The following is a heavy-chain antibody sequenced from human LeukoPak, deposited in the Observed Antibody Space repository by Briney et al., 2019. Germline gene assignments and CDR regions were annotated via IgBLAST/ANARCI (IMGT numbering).Heavy chain of an antibody. Sequence: GGSLRLSCAASGFTFGSYWMHWVRQAPGKGLLWVSGINTDGRDTRYADSVKGRFTISRDNAKNSLYLQMNSLRAEDTAVYYCAKSSSSSWYLDYWGQGTLVTVSS. CDR1: GFTFGSYW. J-gene: IGHJ4*02. V-gene: IGHV3-74*01. CDR2: INTDGRDT. D-gene: IGHD6-13*01. CDR3: AKSSSSSWYLDY.